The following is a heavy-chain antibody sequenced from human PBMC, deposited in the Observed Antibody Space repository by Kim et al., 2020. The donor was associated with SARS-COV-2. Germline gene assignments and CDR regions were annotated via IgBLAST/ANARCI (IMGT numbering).Heavy chain of an antibody. CDR3: ARGRGRYFDWLSWFDP. CDR2: INHSGST. CDR1: GGSFSGYY. D-gene: IGHD3-9*01. V-gene: IGHV4-34*01. J-gene: IGHJ5*02. Sequence: SETLSLTCAVYGGSFSGYYWSWIRQPPGKGLEWIGEINHSGSTNYNPSLKSRVTISVDTSKNQFSLKLSSVTAADTAVYYCARGRGRYFDWLSWFDPWGQGTLVTVSS.